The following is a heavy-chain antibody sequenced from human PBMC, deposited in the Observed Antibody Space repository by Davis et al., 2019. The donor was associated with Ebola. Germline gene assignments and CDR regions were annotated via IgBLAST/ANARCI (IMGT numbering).Heavy chain of an antibody. CDR3: ARGPTTHGMDV. Sequence: SETLSLTCAVYGGSSSGYYWSWTPPPPGKGLEWIGEINHSGSTNYNPSLKSRVTISVDTSKNQFSLKLRSVTAADTAVYYCARGPTTHGMDVWGQGTTVTVSS. D-gene: IGHD4-17*01. CDR2: INHSGST. CDR1: GGSSSGYY. V-gene: IGHV4-34*01. J-gene: IGHJ6*02.